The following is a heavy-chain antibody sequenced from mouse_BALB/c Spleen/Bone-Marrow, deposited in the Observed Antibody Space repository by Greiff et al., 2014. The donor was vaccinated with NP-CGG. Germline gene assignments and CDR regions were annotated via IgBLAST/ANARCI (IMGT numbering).Heavy chain of an antibody. CDR2: IYPGDGDT. D-gene: IGHD1-1*01. CDR1: GYVFSTYW. CDR3: ARSGYGSGCDY. V-gene: IGHV1-80*01. J-gene: IGHJ2*01. Sequence: QVQLQQSGAELVRPGSSVKISCKASGYVFSTYWMNWVKQRPGQGLEWIGQIYPGDGDTNYNGKFKGTATLTADKSSSTAYMQHSSLTSEESAVYFCARSGYGSGCDYWGQGTTLTVSS.